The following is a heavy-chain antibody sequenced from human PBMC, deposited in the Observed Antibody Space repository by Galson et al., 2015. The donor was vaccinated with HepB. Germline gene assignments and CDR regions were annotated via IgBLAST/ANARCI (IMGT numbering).Heavy chain of an antibody. CDR2: INPNSGGT. J-gene: IGHJ4*02. D-gene: IGHD4-17*01. CDR1: GYTFTGYY. V-gene: IGHV1-2*04. CDR3: AGVKVLVTTTRGSPLYYFDY. Sequence: SVKVSCKASGYTFTGYYMHWVRQAPGQGLEWMGWINPNSGGTNYAQKFQGWVTMTRDTSISTAYMELSRLRSDDTAVYYCAGVKVLVTTTRGSPLYYFDYCGQGTLVTVSS.